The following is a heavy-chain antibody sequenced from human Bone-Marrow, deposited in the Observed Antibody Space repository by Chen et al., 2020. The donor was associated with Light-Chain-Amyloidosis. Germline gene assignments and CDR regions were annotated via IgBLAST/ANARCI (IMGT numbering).Heavy chain of an antibody. V-gene: IGHV3-23*04. CDR3: TRKGGYFDF. CDR2: VSGITVST. D-gene: IGHD3-10*01. CDR1: GLNFSSFG. Sequence: EVQLVESGGGLVQPGGSLRLSCATSGLNFSSFGMSWVRQAPWKGLEGVSTVSGITVSTYYAGAVKGRFIISRDNSKSTLYLQMNSLRAGDTAVYFCTRKGGYFDFWGQGSLVTVSS. J-gene: IGHJ4*02.